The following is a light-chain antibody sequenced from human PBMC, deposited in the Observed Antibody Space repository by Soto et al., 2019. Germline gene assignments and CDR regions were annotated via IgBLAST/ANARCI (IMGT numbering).Light chain of an antibody. CDR3: QQANSFLFT. CDR1: QSVASSY. CDR2: SAS. V-gene: IGKV3-20*01. J-gene: IGKJ4*01. Sequence: EVVLTQSPGTPSLSPGERVTLSCRASQSVASSYLAWYQQKPGRAPRLLFYSASSRATGIPDRFSGSGSGTDFTLTISGLQPEDFATYYCQQANSFLFTFGGGTKVEIK.